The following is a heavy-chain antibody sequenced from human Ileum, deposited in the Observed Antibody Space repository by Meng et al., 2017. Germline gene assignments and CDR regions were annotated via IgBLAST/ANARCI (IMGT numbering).Heavy chain of an antibody. CDR3: ARHIVGPTPGMEY. CDR1: GDSISSRGW. V-gene: IGHV4-4*02. J-gene: IGHJ4*02. Sequence: QGQLHGSGPGHLKPSGTLSLHCAGSGDSISSRGWESWVRQPPGKGLEWIGQIYQSGSTNYNPSLKSRVTISLDSSETQLSLKLSSVTAADTAVYYCARHIVGPTPGMEYWGQGTLVTVSS. D-gene: IGHD1-26*01. CDR2: IYQSGST.